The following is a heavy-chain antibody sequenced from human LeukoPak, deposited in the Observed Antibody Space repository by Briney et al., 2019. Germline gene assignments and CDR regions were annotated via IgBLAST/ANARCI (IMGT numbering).Heavy chain of an antibody. CDR1: GGSFSGYY. Sequence: SETLSLTCAVYGGSFSGYYWSWIRQPPGKGLEWIGEINHSGSTNYNPSLKSRGTISVDTSKNQFSLKLSSVTAADTAVYYCARSRRYCSSTSCYAGGIFDYWGRGTLVTVSS. D-gene: IGHD2-2*01. CDR3: ARSRRYCSSTSCYAGGIFDY. V-gene: IGHV4-34*01. CDR2: INHSGST. J-gene: IGHJ4*02.